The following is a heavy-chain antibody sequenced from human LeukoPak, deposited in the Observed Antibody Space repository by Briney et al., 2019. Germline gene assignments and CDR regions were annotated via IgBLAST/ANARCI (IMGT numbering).Heavy chain of an antibody. D-gene: IGHD4-17*01. J-gene: IGHJ6*03. CDR1: GGSISSYY. CDR3: ARLRLRSPYYYHYYDMDV. CDR2: IYYSGST. V-gene: IGHV4-59*12. Sequence: PSETLSLTCTVSGGSISSYYWSWIRQPPGKGLEWIGYIYYSGSTNYNPSFKSRVTMSVDTSNNQFSLKLSSVTAADTAVYYCARLRLRSPYYYHYYDMDVWGKGTPVTVSS.